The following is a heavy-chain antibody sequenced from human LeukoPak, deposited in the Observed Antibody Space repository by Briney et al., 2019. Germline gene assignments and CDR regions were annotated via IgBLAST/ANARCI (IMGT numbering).Heavy chain of an antibody. D-gene: IGHD4-17*01. V-gene: IGHV3-23*01. J-gene: IGHJ3*01. Sequence: GGSLRLSCAVSGFTFSSYAMSWVRQAPGKGLEWVSALSESGGTTYYADSVMGRFTISRDNYKNAVYMDMNSLRAEDTALYYCAKGMTTDDVAFDVWGQGTMVTVSS. CDR3: AKGMTTDDVAFDV. CDR1: GFTFSSYA. CDR2: LSESGGTT.